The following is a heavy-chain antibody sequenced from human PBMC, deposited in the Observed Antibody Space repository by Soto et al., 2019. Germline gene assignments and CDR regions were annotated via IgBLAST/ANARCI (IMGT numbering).Heavy chain of an antibody. J-gene: IGHJ4*01. CDR2: VYHTGST. D-gene: IGHD6-19*01. CDR1: GGSISGYY. V-gene: IGHV4-59*01. Sequence: SETLSLTCTVSGGSISGYYWSWIRQSPGKGLEWIGYVYHTGSTNYNPSLKTRVTISIDTSRNQFSLILYSVTAADTAVYYCAKDYHSTGCVSAFDYWGHVT. CDR3: AKDYHSTGCVSAFDY.